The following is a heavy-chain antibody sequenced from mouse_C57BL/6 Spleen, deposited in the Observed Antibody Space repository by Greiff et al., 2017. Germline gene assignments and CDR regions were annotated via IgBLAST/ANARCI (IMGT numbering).Heavy chain of an antibody. CDR1: GFTFSSYT. CDR3: ARLGTGTEYFDV. V-gene: IGHV5-9*01. Sequence: EVQLVESGGGLVKPGGSLKLSCAASGFTFSSYTMSWVRQTPEKRLEWVATISGGGGNTYYPDSVKGRFTISRDNAKNTLYLQMSSLRSEDTALYYCARLGTGTEYFDVWGTGTTVTVSS. D-gene: IGHD4-1*01. J-gene: IGHJ1*03. CDR2: ISGGGGNT.